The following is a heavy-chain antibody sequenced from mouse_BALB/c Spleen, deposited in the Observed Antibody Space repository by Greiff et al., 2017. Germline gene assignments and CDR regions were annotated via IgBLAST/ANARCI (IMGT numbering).Heavy chain of an antibody. J-gene: IGHJ1*01. D-gene: IGHD1-1*01. V-gene: IGHV1-80*01. CDR1: GYAFSSYW. CDR2: IYPGDGDT. Sequence: VQLVESGAELVRPGSSVKISCKASGYAFSSYWMNWVKQRPGQGLEWIGQIYPGDGDTNYNGKFKGKATLTADKSSSTAYMQLSSLTSEDSAVYFCARYYYGISYWYFDVWGAGTTVTVSS. CDR3: ARYYYGISYWYFDV.